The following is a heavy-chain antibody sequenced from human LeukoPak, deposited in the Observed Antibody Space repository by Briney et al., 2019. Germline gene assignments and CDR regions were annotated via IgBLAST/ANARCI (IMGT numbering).Heavy chain of an antibody. CDR3: ARDTRSSKTYYDSSGYYPDAFDI. D-gene: IGHD3-22*01. CDR2: ISSRGSYT. J-gene: IGHJ3*02. CDR1: GFIFSDYY. V-gene: IGHV3-11*06. Sequence: PGGSLRLSCAASGFIFSDYYMSWIRQAPGKGLEWVSYISSRGSYTNYADSVKGRFTISRDNAKNSLYLQMNTLRDEDTAVYYCARDTRSSKTYYDSSGYYPDAFDIWGQGTVVPVSS.